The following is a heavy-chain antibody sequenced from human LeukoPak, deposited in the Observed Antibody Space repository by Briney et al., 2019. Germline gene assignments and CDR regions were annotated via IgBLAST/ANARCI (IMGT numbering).Heavy chain of an antibody. D-gene: IGHD5-18*01. V-gene: IGHV4-34*01. Sequence: SETLSLTCAVYGGSFSGYYWSWIRQPPGKGLEWIGEINHSGSTNYNPSLKSRVTISVDTSKNQFSLKLSSVTAADTAVYYCARAATKDTAKVLGPYYFDYWGQGTLVTVSS. CDR3: ARAATKDTAKVLGPYYFDY. J-gene: IGHJ4*02. CDR1: GGSFSGYY. CDR2: INHSGST.